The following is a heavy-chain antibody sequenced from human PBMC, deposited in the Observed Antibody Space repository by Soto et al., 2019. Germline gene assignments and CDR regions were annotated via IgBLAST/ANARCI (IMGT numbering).Heavy chain of an antibody. V-gene: IGHV3-7*01. Sequence: EVQLVESGGGLVQPGGSLRLSCAASGFTFSSYWMSWVRQAPGKGLEWVANIKQDGSEKYYVDSVKGRFTISRDNAKNSLYLHMNSLRAEDTAVYYCARDSRYTAYYGSGSYSNFDYWGQGTLVTVSS. CDR3: ARDSRYTAYYGSGSYSNFDY. CDR1: GFTFSSYW. CDR2: IKQDGSEK. D-gene: IGHD3-10*01. J-gene: IGHJ4*02.